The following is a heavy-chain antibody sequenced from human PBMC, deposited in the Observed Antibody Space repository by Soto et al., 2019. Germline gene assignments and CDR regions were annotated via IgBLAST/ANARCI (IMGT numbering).Heavy chain of an antibody. D-gene: IGHD3-22*01. CDR2: ISSSGFTT. V-gene: IGHV3-48*03. J-gene: IGHJ4*02. CDR1: GFTFSSHD. CDR3: ARIILYGSGYYHPYFDY. Sequence: EVQLVESGGGLVQPGGSLRISCAASGFTFSSHDMNWVRQAPGKGLEWVSHISSSGFTTYYADSVRGRFIISRDTAKNSVYLQMNSLRAEDSAVYYCARIILYGSGYYHPYFDYWGQGTLVTVSS.